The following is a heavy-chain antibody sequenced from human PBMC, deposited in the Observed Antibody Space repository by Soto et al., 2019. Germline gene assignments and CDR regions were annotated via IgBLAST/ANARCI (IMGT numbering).Heavy chain of an antibody. V-gene: IGHV4-30-2*01. CDR2: INHLETT. J-gene: IGHJ4*02. CDR3: ARGGGSDSFDY. Sequence: PSETLSLTCTFSGSSITFGGYSLSWIRQTPGKGLEWIGYINHLETTFYNPSFESRLTLSIDRAKNQFSLKLHSMSAADRAVYFCARGGGSDSFDYWGQGILVTVS. D-gene: IGHD6-25*01. CDR1: GSSITFGGYS.